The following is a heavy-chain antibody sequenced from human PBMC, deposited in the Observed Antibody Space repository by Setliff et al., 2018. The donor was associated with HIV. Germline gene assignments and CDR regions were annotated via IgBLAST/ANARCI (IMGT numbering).Heavy chain of an antibody. D-gene: IGHD6-13*01. CDR3: ARWAAAGTGWFDP. J-gene: IGHJ5*02. CDR1: GYTFTAYY. CDR2: INPSGGGT. Sequence: ASVKVSCKASGYTFTAYYMHWVRQAPGQGLEWMGIINPSGGGTNFAQKFQGRVTMTTDTSTSTAYMELRSLRSDDTAVYYCARWAAAGTGWFDPWGQGTLVTVSS. V-gene: IGHV1-46*01.